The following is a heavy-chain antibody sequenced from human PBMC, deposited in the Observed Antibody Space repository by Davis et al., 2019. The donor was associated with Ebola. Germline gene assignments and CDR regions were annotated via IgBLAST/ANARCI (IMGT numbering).Heavy chain of an antibody. J-gene: IGHJ4*02. CDR2: IDPVDSYT. CDR1: GYSFTCYW. D-gene: IGHD3-22*01. CDR3: ATTTYYYDSSASYYPDY. Sequence: GESLKISCKGSGYSFTCYWITWVSQLHGKGVEWMGWIDPVDSYTDYSPSFQGHVTISADKSISTAYLQWRSLKASDTAMYYCATTTYYYDSSASYYPDYWGQGTLVTVSS. V-gene: IGHV5-10-1*01.